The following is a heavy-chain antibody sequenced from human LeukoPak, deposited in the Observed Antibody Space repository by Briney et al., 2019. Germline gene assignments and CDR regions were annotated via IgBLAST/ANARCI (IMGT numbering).Heavy chain of an antibody. J-gene: IGHJ4*02. CDR1: GFTFGIYA. D-gene: IGHD2-21*01. V-gene: IGHV3-23*01. CDR2: ITGKSGLI. Sequence: AGGSLRLSGTGSGFTFGIYAMNWVRQAPGKGRGWVSVITGKSGLIDYAGSVKGRFTISRDNDRNTLYLQMTTLRAEDTAIYFCAKDRTPDGFYSIDYWGQGVLVTVSS. CDR3: AKDRTPDGFYSIDY.